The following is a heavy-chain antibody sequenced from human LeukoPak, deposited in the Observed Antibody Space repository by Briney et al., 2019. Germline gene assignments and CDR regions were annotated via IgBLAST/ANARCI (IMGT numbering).Heavy chain of an antibody. V-gene: IGHV4-61*02. J-gene: IGHJ6*03. CDR2: IYTGGST. CDR1: GGSISSGSYY. D-gene: IGHD2-2*01. CDR3: ARGLVVVVPAAHRGYYYYMDV. Sequence: PSQTLSLTCTVSGGSISSGSYYWSWIRQPAGKGLEWIVRIYTGGSTSYNPSLKSRVTISVDTSKNQFSLKLSSVTAADTAVYYCARGLVVVVPAAHRGYYYYMDVWGKGTTVTVSS.